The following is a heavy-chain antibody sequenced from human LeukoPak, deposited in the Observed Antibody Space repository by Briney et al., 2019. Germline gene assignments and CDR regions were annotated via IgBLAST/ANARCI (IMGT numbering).Heavy chain of an antibody. CDR3: TTHRGYTSSPTFDY. V-gene: IGHV3-15*01. D-gene: IGHD6-13*01. J-gene: IGHJ4*02. Sequence: GGSLRLSCAASGFTFSIASMSWARQAPGKGLEWVGHIFGKTDGGTTDHAAPVKGRFSISRDDSKNTLYLQMSSLKTEDTAVYYCTTHRGYTSSPTFDYWGQGTLVTVSS. CDR2: IFGKTDGGTT. CDR1: GFTFSIAS.